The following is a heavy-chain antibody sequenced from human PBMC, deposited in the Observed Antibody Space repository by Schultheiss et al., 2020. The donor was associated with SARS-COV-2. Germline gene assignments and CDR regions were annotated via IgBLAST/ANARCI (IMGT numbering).Heavy chain of an antibody. V-gene: IGHV1-69*01. D-gene: IGHD6-6*01. Sequence: KISCKASGYTFTGYYMHWVRQAPGQGLEWMGGIIPIFGTANYAQKFQGRVTITADESTSTAYMELSSLRSEDTAVYYCARGFYSSSSFDYWGQGTLVTVSS. CDR3: ARGFYSSSSFDY. CDR1: GYTFTGYY. CDR2: IIPIFGTA. J-gene: IGHJ4*02.